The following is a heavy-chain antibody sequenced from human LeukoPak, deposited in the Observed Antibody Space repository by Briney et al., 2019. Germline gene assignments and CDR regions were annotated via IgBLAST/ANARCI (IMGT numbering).Heavy chain of an antibody. D-gene: IGHD2-21*02. J-gene: IGHJ5*02. CDR3: AKDLGYCGGDCYSGDWFDP. V-gene: IGHV3-23*01. Sequence: PGGSLRLSCAASGFTFSSYAMSWVRQAPGKGLEWVSAISGSGGSTYYADSVKGRFPISRDNSKNTLYLQMNSLRAEDTAVYYCAKDLGYCGGDCYSGDWFDPWGQGTLVTVSS. CDR1: GFTFSSYA. CDR2: ISGSGGST.